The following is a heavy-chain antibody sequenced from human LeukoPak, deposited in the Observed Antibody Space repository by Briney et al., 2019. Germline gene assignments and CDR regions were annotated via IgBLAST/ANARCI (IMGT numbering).Heavy chain of an antibody. J-gene: IGHJ4*02. D-gene: IGHD6-19*01. V-gene: IGHV3-20*04. CDR1: GFTFDDYG. Sequence: PGGSLRLSCAASGFTFDDYGMSWVRQAPGKGLEWVSGINWNGGSTGYADSVKGRFTISRDNSKNTMFLQMNSLRADDTAVYYCPRQSYASGWNPFDYWGQGILVTVSS. CDR3: PRQSYASGWNPFDY. CDR2: INWNGGST.